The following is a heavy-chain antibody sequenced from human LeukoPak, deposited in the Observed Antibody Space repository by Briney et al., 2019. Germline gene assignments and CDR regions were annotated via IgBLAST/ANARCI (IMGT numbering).Heavy chain of an antibody. CDR2: ISSSSSTI. CDR3: AKVQYSGYDHVDY. D-gene: IGHD5-12*01. CDR1: GFTFSSYS. J-gene: IGHJ4*02. V-gene: IGHV3-48*04. Sequence: PGGSLRLSCAASGFTFSSYSMNWVRQAPGKGLEWVSYISSSSSTIYYADSVKGRFTISRDNAKNSQYLQMNSLRAEDTAVYYCAKVQYSGYDHVDYWGQGTLVTVSS.